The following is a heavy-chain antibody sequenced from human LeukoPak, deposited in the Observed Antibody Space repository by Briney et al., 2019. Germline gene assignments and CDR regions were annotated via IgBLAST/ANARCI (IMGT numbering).Heavy chain of an antibody. CDR1: GGSISTYY. V-gene: IGHV4-4*07. D-gene: IGHD6-19*01. J-gene: IGHJ5*02. CDR3: ASESSRGRDRFDP. CDR2: SYTSGYA. Sequence: SETLSLTCTVSGGSISTYYWSWIRQPAGKGLEWNARSYTSGYAEYNPAIKSRASMEADTSKNQYSLKLSSVAAADTAVYYCASESSRGRDRFDPWGQGTLVTVSS.